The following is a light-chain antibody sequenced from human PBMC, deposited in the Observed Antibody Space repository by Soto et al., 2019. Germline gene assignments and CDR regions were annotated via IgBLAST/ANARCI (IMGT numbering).Light chain of an antibody. CDR3: QQYSNWPPWT. J-gene: IGKJ1*01. CDR2: GAS. Sequence: EIVMTQSPATLSVSPGERATLSCRASQSVSSNLAWYQQKPGQAPRLLIYGASTRATGIQARFSGSGSGTDFTFTISSLQSEDFAVYYCQQYSNWPPWTFGQGTKVEIK. V-gene: IGKV3-15*01. CDR1: QSVSSN.